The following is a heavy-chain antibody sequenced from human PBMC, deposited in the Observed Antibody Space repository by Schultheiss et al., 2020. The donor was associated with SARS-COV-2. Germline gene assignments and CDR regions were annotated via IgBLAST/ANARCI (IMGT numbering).Heavy chain of an antibody. Sequence: SETLSLTCTVSGDSIGAGDNYWTWIRQPPGKGLEWIGYIYYSGSTNYNPSLKSRVTISVDTSKNQFSLKLSSVTAAYTAVYYCARGTSCSSTSCYNWFDPWGQGTLVTVSS. V-gene: IGHV4-61*08. J-gene: IGHJ5*02. CDR2: IYYSGST. CDR1: GDSIGAGDNY. CDR3: ARGTSCSSTSCYNWFDP. D-gene: IGHD2-2*01.